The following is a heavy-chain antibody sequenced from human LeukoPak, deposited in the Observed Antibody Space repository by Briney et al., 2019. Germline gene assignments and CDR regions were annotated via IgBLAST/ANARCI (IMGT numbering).Heavy chain of an antibody. J-gene: IGHJ4*02. CDR1: GFTFSSYW. CDR3: ARGLYYYDSSGYLVY. D-gene: IGHD3-22*01. V-gene: IGHV3-7*01. CDR2: IKQDGSEK. Sequence: GGSLRLFCAASGFTFSSYWMSWVRQAPGKGLEWVANIKQDGSEKYYVDSVKGRFTISRDNAKNSLYLQMNSLRAEDTAVYYCARGLYYYDSSGYLVYWGQGTLVTVSS.